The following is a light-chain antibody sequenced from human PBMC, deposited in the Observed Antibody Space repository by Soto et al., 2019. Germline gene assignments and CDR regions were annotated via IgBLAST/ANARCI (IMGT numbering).Light chain of an antibody. Sequence: DIQMTQSPSTLSASVGDRVTITCRASQSISSWLAWYQQKPGQAPKLLIYDASSLESGVPSRFSGSGSGTEFTLTISSLQPDYFATYYCQQYNSYPYTFGQGTKLEIK. CDR3: QQYNSYPYT. V-gene: IGKV1-5*01. J-gene: IGKJ2*01. CDR1: QSISSW. CDR2: DAS.